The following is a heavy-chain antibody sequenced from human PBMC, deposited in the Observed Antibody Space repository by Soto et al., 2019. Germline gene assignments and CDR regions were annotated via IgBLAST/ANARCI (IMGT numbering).Heavy chain of an antibody. J-gene: IGHJ4*02. Sequence: PSETLSLTCAVYGGSFSGYYWSWIRQPPGKGLEWIGEINHSGSTNYNPSLKSRVTISVDTSKNQFSLKLSSVTAADTAVYYCARGLSIPGNYFDYWGQGTLVTVSS. V-gene: IGHV4-34*01. CDR1: GGSFSGYY. CDR3: ARGLSIPGNYFDY. CDR2: INHSGST.